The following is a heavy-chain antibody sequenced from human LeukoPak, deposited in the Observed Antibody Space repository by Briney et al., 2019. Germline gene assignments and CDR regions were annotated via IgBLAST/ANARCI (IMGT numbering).Heavy chain of an antibody. D-gene: IGHD6-19*01. V-gene: IGHV1-18*01. CDR1: GYTFTSYG. CDR2: ISAYNGNT. Sequence: GASVKVSCKASGYTFTSYGISWVRQAPGQGLEWMGWISAYNGNTNYAQNLQGRVTMSTDPSTRTAYMELRSLRSDDTAVYYCARVEQLQDHYYYYMDVWGKGTTVTVSS. CDR3: ARVEQLQDHYYYYMDV. J-gene: IGHJ6*03.